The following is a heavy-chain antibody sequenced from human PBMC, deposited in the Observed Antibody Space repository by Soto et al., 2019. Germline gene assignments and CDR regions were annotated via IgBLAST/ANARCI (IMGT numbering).Heavy chain of an antibody. D-gene: IGHD3-22*01. Sequence: QLQLQESGSGLVKPSQTLSLTCAVSGGSISSGGYSWSWIRQPPGKGLEWIGYIYHSGSTYYNPSRKSLVTISVDRSKHQFSLKLRSVTAADTAVYYCASNLYYDSSGYYRSDAFDIWGQGTMVTVSS. J-gene: IGHJ3*02. CDR2: IYHSGST. CDR3: ASNLYYDSSGYYRSDAFDI. CDR1: GGSISSGGYS. V-gene: IGHV4-30-2*01.